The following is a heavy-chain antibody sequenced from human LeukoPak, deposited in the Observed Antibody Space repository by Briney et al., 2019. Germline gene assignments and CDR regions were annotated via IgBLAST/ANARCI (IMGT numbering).Heavy chain of an antibody. J-gene: IGHJ6*04. CDR1: GFAFSSYS. CDR2: ITSSSSYI. CDR3: ARGEMHYYDSSGYPGDV. V-gene: IGHV3-21*01. Sequence: GGSLRLSCAASGFAFSSYSMNWVRQAPGKGLEWVSSITSSSSYIYYADSVEGRFTTSRDNSKSTQYLQMNSLRAEDTAVYYCARGEMHYYDSSGYPGDVWGKGTTVTVSS. D-gene: IGHD3-22*01.